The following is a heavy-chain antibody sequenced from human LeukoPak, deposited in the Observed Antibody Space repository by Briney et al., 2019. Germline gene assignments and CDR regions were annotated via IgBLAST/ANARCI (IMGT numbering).Heavy chain of an antibody. J-gene: IGHJ4*02. Sequence: SETLSLTCAVSGGSISSSNWWSWVRQPPGKGLEWIGEIYHSGSTNYNPSLKSRVTISVDTSKNQFSLKLSSVTAADTAVYYCAKGGYSYGYGAHFDYWGQGTLVTVSS. CDR3: AKGGYSYGYGAHFDY. V-gene: IGHV4-4*02. D-gene: IGHD5-18*01. CDR1: GGSISSSNW. CDR2: IYHSGST.